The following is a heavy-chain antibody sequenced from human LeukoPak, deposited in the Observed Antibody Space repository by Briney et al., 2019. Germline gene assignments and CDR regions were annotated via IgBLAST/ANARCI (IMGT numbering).Heavy chain of an antibody. CDR3: ARGPEYSGYDFDY. D-gene: IGHD5-12*01. J-gene: IGHJ4*02. Sequence: ETLSLTCTAPGGSISSHYWSWIRQPPGKGLEWIGYIYYSGSTNYNPSLKSRVTISVDTSKYQFSLKLSSVTAADTAVYYCARGPEYSGYDFDYWGQGTLVTVSS. V-gene: IGHV4-59*11. CDR2: IYYSGST. CDR1: GGSISSHY.